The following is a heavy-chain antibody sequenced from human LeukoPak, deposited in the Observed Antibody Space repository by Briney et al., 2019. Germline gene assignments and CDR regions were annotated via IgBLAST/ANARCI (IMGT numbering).Heavy chain of an antibody. CDR3: ARMHPYTRLLWFGEDGMDV. V-gene: IGHV1-2*02. D-gene: IGHD3-10*01. CDR2: INPNSGGT. Sequence: ASVKVSCKASGYTFTGYYMHWVRQAPGQGLEWMGWINPNSGGTNYAQKFQSMVTMTRDTSISTAYMELSRLRSDDTAVYYCARMHPYTRLLWFGEDGMDVWGQGTTVTVSS. J-gene: IGHJ6*02. CDR1: GYTFTGYY.